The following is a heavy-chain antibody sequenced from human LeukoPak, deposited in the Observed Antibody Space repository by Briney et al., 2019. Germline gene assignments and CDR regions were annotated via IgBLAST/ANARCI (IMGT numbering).Heavy chain of an antibody. CDR2: IRYDGTKK. Sequence: GGSLRLSCAASEFTFSNFGMHWVRQAPGQGLEWVAFIRYDGTKKYYADSVKGRFTISRDNSKNTLYLQMNSLRAEDTAVYYCAKDRGYSSRCLDYWGQGTLVTVSS. CDR3: AKDRGYSSRCLDY. J-gene: IGHJ4*02. CDR1: EFTFSNFG. V-gene: IGHV3-30*02. D-gene: IGHD5-18*01.